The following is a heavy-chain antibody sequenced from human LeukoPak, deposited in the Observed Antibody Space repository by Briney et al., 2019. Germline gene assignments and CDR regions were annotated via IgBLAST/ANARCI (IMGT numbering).Heavy chain of an antibody. CDR3: ARAKDYYYYYMDV. Sequence: SETLSLTCTVSGGSISSYYWSWIRQPPGKGLEWIGYIYYSGSTNYNPSLKSRVTISVDTSKNQFSLKLSSVTAADTAVYYCARAKDYYYYYMDVWGKGTTVTVSS. CDR1: GGSISSYY. V-gene: IGHV4-59*01. CDR2: IYYSGST. J-gene: IGHJ6*03.